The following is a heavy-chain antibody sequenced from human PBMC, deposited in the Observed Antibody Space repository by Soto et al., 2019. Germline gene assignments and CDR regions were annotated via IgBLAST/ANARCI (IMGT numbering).Heavy chain of an antibody. CDR1: GGSLSGYY. V-gene: IGHV4-34*01. D-gene: IGHD5-12*01. CDR2: IKDGGRT. CDR3: ARGQEGVVATH. Sequence: QVQLQQWGAGLLKPSETLSLNCAVNGGSLSGYYWSWIRQPPGKGLEWIGEIKDGGRTNYSPSLKSXXTXSXXTSNNQFSLRLYSVTAADTGVYYRARGQEGVVATHWDQGTLVTVSS. J-gene: IGHJ4*02.